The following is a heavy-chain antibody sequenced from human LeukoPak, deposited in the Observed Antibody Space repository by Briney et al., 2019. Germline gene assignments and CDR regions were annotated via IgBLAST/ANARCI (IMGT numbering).Heavy chain of an antibody. CDR3: AKDFVTGYYKRRHY. V-gene: IGHV3-23*01. D-gene: IGHD3-9*01. Sequence: GGSLRLSCAASGFTFSSYAMSWVRQAPGKVLEWVSAISGSGGSTYYADSVKGRFTISRDNSKNTLYLQMNSLRAEDTAVYYCAKDFVTGYYKRRHYWGQGTLVTVSS. CDR1: GFTFSSYA. J-gene: IGHJ4*02. CDR2: ISGSGGST.